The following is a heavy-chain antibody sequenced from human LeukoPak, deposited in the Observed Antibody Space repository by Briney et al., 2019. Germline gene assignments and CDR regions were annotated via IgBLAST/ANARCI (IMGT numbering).Heavy chain of an antibody. Sequence: GGSLRLSCAASGFTFGSYWMSWVRQAPGKGLEWVANIKQDGSEKYYVDSVKGRFTISRDNAKNSLYLQMNSLRAEDTAVYYCARVGEGWFYYYYYMDVWGKGTTVTISS. CDR3: ARVGEGWFYYYYYMDV. D-gene: IGHD6-19*01. CDR2: IKQDGSEK. J-gene: IGHJ6*03. CDR1: GFTFGSYW. V-gene: IGHV3-7*01.